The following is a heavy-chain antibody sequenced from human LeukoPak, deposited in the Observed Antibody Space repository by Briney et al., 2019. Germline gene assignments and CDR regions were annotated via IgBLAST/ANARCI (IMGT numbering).Heavy chain of an antibody. CDR2: IIVSGTT. D-gene: IGHD1-26*01. Sequence: PGGSLGLSCAASGFTFSSFSMTWVRQAPGKGLEWVSSIIVSGTTYYADSVKGRFTISRDNAKNSLYLQMNSLRAEDTAVYYCARDRGGSLFDYWGQGTLVTVSS. V-gene: IGHV3-69-1*01. CDR3: ARDRGGSLFDY. J-gene: IGHJ4*02. CDR1: GFTFSSFS.